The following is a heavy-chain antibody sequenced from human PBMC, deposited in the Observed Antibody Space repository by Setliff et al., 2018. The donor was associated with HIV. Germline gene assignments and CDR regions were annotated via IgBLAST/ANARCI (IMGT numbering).Heavy chain of an antibody. CDR1: GFTFSTYG. CDR2: LNNDGTTI. J-gene: IGHJ4*02. CDR3: VRDTTSGWMLTN. Sequence: LRLSCAASGFTFSTYGLNWVRQAPGKGLEWISYLNNDGTTIYYADSVRGRFTISRDNARDSLYLQMDSLRAEDTAVYYCVRDTTSGWMLTNWGQGTLVTVSS. V-gene: IGHV3-48*04. D-gene: IGHD6-25*01.